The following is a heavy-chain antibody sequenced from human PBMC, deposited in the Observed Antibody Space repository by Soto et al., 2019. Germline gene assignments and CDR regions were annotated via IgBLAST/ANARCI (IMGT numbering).Heavy chain of an antibody. CDR1: GYTFTSYA. J-gene: IGHJ4*02. Sequence: ASVKVSCKASGYTFTSYAITWVRQAPGQGPEWMGWFSAYGGSTNYAQKVQGRVTMTGDTSTSTVYMELSSLRSEDTAVYYCARDGPSGSYNLDYWGQGTLVTVSS. CDR3: ARDGPSGSYNLDY. CDR2: FSAYGGST. V-gene: IGHV1-18*01. D-gene: IGHD1-26*01.